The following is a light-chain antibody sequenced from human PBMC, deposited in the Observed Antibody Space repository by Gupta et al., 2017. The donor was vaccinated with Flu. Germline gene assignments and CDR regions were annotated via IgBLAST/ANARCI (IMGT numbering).Light chain of an antibody. CDR2: GAS. CDR3: QQDCSLPLT. CDR1: QMVSDNL. V-gene: IGKV3-20*01. J-gene: IGKJ4*01. Sequence: GTLAVSPGEIDIHIDRARQMVSDNLLDWKQEKPVQAPSRLIYGASSRPTGIPDRFRGRGSGTEFNLTITTLEPEDFAVYYCQQDCSLPLTFGGGTKVEIK.